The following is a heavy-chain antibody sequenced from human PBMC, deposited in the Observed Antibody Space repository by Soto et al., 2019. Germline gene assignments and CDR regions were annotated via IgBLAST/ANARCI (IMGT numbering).Heavy chain of an antibody. J-gene: IGHJ4*02. D-gene: IGHD6-19*01. Sequence: PSETLSLTCAVYGGSFSGYYWSWIRQPPGKGLEWIGEINHSGSTNCNPSLKSRVTISVDTSKNQFSLKLSSVTAADTAVYYCARGWRGWTRYFDYWGQGTLVTVS. CDR3: ARGWRGWTRYFDY. CDR2: INHSGST. CDR1: GGSFSGYY. V-gene: IGHV4-34*01.